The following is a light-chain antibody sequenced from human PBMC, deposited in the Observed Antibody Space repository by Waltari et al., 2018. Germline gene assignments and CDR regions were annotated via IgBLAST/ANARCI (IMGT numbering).Light chain of an antibody. CDR2: LNSDGTH. Sequence: QVVLTHSPSASASLGASVKLTCPLRTGHRRYPIAWHPQRPAKGPTYLMKLNSDGTHTKGDGIPDRFSGSSSGAERYLTVSSLQSEDEADYYCQTWGTGRVFGGGTRLTVL. J-gene: IGLJ3*02. CDR3: QTWGTGRV. CDR1: TGHRRYP. V-gene: IGLV4-69*01.